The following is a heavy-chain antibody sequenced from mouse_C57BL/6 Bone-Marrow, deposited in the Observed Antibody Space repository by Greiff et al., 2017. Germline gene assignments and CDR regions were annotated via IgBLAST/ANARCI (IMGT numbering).Heavy chain of an antibody. J-gene: IGHJ4*01. D-gene: IGHD1-1*01. CDR3: TFYGSSYDYAMDY. V-gene: IGHV14-4*01. CDR2: IDPENGDT. CDR1: GFNIKDDY. Sequence: VQLKQSGAELVRPGASVKLSCTASGFNIKDDYMHWVKQRPEQGLEWIGWIDPENGDTESASKFQGKATITADTSSNTSYLRLSSLPSEDTAVYYCTFYGSSYDYAMDYWGQGTSVTVSS.